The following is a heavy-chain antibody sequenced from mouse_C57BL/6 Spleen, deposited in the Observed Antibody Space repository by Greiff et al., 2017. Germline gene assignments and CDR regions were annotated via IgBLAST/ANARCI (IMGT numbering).Heavy chain of an antibody. V-gene: IGHV1-81*01. CDR2: IYPRSGNT. CDR1: GYTFTSYG. Sequence: QVQLQQSGAELARPGASVKLSCKASGYTFTSYGISWVKQRTGQGLEWIGEIYPRSGNTYYNEKFKGKATLTADKSSSTAYMELRSLTSEDSAVYFCARWDYGSSYFDVWGTGTTVTVSS. D-gene: IGHD1-1*01. CDR3: ARWDYGSSYFDV. J-gene: IGHJ1*03.